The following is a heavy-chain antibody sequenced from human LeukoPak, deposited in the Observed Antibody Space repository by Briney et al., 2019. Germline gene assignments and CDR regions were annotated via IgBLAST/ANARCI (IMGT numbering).Heavy chain of an antibody. V-gene: IGHV3-21*01. CDR2: ISSSSSYI. D-gene: IGHD6-13*01. CDR1: GFTFSSYS. CDR3: ARGSGIAAAARAPDY. Sequence: PGGSLRLSCAASGFTFSSYSMNWVRQAPGKGLEWVSSISSSSSYIYYADSVKGRFTISRDNAKNSLYLQMDSLRAEDTAVYYCARGSGIAAAARAPDYWGQGTLVTVSS. J-gene: IGHJ4*02.